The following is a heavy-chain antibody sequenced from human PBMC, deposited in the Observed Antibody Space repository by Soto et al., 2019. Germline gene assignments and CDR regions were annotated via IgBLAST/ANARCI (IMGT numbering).Heavy chain of an antibody. D-gene: IGHD3-22*01. CDR2: IYYSGST. J-gene: IGHJ6*02. Sequence: QVQLQESGPGLVKPSQTLSLTCTVSGGSISSGGYYWSWIRQHPGKGLEWIGYIYYSGSTYYNPSLKSLVTISVDTSKNQFSLKLSSVTAADTAVYYCARDRRYYDSSGSYYYYYGMDVWGQGTTVTVSS. CDR3: ARDRRYYDSSGSYYYYYGMDV. CDR1: GGSISSGGYY. V-gene: IGHV4-31*01.